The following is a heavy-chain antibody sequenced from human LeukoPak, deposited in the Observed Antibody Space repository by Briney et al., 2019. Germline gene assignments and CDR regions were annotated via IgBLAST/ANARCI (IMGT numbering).Heavy chain of an antibody. D-gene: IGHD4-23*01. CDR3: VTGGNSGSVY. J-gene: IGHJ4*02. Sequence: PGGSLRLSCAASGFTFSSYAMHWVRQAPGKGLEWVAVISYDGSNKYYADSVKGRFTISRDNSKNTLYLQMNSLRAEDTAVYYCVTGGNSGSVYWGQGTLVTVFS. CDR2: ISYDGSNK. CDR1: GFTFSSYA. V-gene: IGHV3-30-3*01.